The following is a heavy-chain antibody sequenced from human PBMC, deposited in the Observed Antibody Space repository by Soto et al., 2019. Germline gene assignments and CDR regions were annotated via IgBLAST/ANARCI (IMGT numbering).Heavy chain of an antibody. V-gene: IGHV4-39*01. CDR1: GGSISSSSYY. D-gene: IGHD6-19*01. Sequence: SETLSLTCTVSGGSISSSSYYWGWIRQPPGKGLEWIGSIYYSGSTYYNPSLKIRVTISVDTSKNQFSLKLSSVTAADTAVYYCARHAQQWLAEFDYWGQGTQVTVSS. CDR3: ARHAQQWLAEFDY. J-gene: IGHJ4*02. CDR2: IYYSGST.